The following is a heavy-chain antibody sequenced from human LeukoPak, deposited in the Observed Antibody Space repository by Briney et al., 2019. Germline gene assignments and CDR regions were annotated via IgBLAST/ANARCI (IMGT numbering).Heavy chain of an antibody. Sequence: SETLSLTCTVSGGSISSSSYYWGWIRQPPGKGLEWIGRIYYSGSTYYNPSLKSRVTISVDTSKNQFSLKLSSVTAADTAVYYXARQSXGFHITGTYPYNWFDPWGQGTLVTVSS. CDR3: ARQSXGFHITGTYPYNWFDP. D-gene: IGHD1-7*01. V-gene: IGHV4-39*01. J-gene: IGHJ5*02. CDR2: IYYSGST. CDR1: GGSISSSSYY.